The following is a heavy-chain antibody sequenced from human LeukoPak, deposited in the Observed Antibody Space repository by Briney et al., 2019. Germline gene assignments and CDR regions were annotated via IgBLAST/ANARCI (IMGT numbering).Heavy chain of an antibody. J-gene: IGHJ4*02. CDR1: GFSFGDYS. V-gene: IGHV3-48*01. D-gene: IGHD5-24*01. CDR3: ARDYKYAFDN. CDR2: IGISSGNT. Sequence: GGSLGLSCAASGFSFGDYSMNWVRQAPGKGLEWISYIGISSGNTYYADSVKGRFTISGDKAGDSLYLQMNSLRVEDTAVYYCARDYKYAFDNWGQGTLVTVSS.